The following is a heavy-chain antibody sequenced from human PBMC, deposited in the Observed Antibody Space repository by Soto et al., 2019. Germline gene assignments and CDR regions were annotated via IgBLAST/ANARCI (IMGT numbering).Heavy chain of an antibody. CDR1: GGSISSGDSY. J-gene: IGHJ5*02. Sequence: PSETLSLTCTVSGGSISSGDSYWHWIRQPPGKGLEWIGYIYYSGSTSSNPSLNSRVAISVDTSRNQFSLRLRSVTAADTAVYYCVRGGAVGVVFLPDGAPGDWFDPWGQGTLVTVSS. V-gene: IGHV4-30-4*01. D-gene: IGHD3-16*02. CDR3: VRGGAVGVVFLPDGAPGDWFDP. CDR2: IYYSGST.